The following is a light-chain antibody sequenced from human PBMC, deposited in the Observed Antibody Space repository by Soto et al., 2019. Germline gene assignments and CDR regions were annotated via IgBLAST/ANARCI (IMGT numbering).Light chain of an antibody. CDR3: QQSYSRPLT. J-gene: IGKJ3*01. Sequence: QSISSLSASVGDRVTITCRASQYISSYVNWYQQKPGKAPKFLIYGASNLQRGVPSRFSGSGSGTDFTLTISSLQPEDFATYYCQQSYSRPLTFGPGTKVDIK. V-gene: IGKV1-39*01. CDR1: QYISSY. CDR2: GAS.